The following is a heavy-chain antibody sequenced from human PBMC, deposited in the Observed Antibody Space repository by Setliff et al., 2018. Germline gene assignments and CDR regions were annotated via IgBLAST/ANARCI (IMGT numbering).Heavy chain of an antibody. V-gene: IGHV7-4-1*02. Sequence: ASVKVSCKASGYSLSNYVMNWVRQAPGQGLEWMGWINTKTGDPTYAQGYTGRFAFSLDTSDSATYLDISNLKAEDTATYYCARADHLVTTTFDYWGQGSLVTVSS. D-gene: IGHD4-17*01. CDR3: ARADHLVTTTFDY. CDR1: GYSLSNYV. J-gene: IGHJ4*01. CDR2: INTKTGDP.